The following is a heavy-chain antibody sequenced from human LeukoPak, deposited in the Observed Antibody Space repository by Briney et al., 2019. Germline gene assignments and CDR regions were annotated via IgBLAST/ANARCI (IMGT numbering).Heavy chain of an antibody. J-gene: IGHJ3*02. V-gene: IGHV4-38-2*02. Sequence: PSETLSLTCTVSGYSISSIHCWGWIRPPPGKGLEWIGNICQSGSTYYSPSLKSRVILSLDTSKNQFSLRLRSVTAADTAVYYCASIVGATINAFDIWGQGTMVTVSS. CDR2: ICQSGST. CDR3: ASIVGATINAFDI. CDR1: GYSISSIHC. D-gene: IGHD1-26*01.